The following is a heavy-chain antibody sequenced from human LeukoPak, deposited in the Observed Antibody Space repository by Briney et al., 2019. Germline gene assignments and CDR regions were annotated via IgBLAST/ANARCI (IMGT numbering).Heavy chain of an antibody. CDR1: GESLNTTY. CDR3: ARARRLTVRLFDY. D-gene: IGHD3-10*01. CDR2: INHSGRA. V-gene: IGHV4-34*01. J-gene: IGHJ4*02. Sequence: SETLSLTCTFQGESLNTTYWTWVCHRPPTGQEWVGDINHSGRANYNPSPKSRLSISIDMSQHEFSLKVTSVTPADTAIFYCARARRLTVRLFDYSRQGTRVTVSS.